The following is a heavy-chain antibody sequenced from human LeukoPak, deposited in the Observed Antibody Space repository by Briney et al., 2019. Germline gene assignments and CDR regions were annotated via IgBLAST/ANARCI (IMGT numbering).Heavy chain of an antibody. CDR1: GFTFSNAW. CDR3: ASGTQSDY. J-gene: IGHJ3*01. V-gene: IGHV3-11*04. CDR2: ISNSGDII. Sequence: GGSLRLSCAASGFTFSNAWMSWVRQAPGKGLEWVSYISNSGDIIYYADSVKGRFTISRDNAKNSLYLQMNSLRAEDTAVYYCASGTQSDYWGQGTTVTVSS. D-gene: IGHD1-14*01.